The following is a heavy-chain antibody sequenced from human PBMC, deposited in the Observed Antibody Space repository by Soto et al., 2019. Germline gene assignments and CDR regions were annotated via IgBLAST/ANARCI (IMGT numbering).Heavy chain of an antibody. V-gene: IGHV4-59*08. Sequence: PSETLSLTCSVSGGSISKYYWSWIRQSPGKGLEWIGYIYYSGSTYVRPSLKSRVSMSVDPSKNQVSLRLTSVTATDTAVYYCARTPIGYCSGGTCSNWFDPWGQGTLVTVSS. D-gene: IGHD2-8*02. CDR3: ARTPIGYCSGGTCSNWFDP. J-gene: IGHJ5*02. CDR1: GGSISKYY. CDR2: IYYSGST.